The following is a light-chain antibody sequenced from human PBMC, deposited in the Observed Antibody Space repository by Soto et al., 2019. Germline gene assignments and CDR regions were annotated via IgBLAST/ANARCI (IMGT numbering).Light chain of an antibody. CDR1: SSNIGAGYD. V-gene: IGLV1-40*01. Sequence: QSVLTQPPSVSGAPGQRVTISCTGSSSNIGAGYDVHWYQQLPGTAPKLLIYGNSNRPSGVPDRFSGSKSGTSASLAITWLQAEDEADYYCQSYDSSLSGYAVFGGGTQLTVL. CDR3: QSYDSSLSGYAV. CDR2: GNS. J-gene: IGLJ7*01.